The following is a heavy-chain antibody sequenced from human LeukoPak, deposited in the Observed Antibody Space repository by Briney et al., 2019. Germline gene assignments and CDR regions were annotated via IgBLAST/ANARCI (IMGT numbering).Heavy chain of an antibody. CDR2: ISGSGST. CDR1: GFTFRTYG. D-gene: IGHD3-22*01. Sequence: GGSLRLSCAASGFTFRTYGMNWVRQAPGKGLEWVSVISGSGSTYYADSVKGRFTISRDNAKNSLYLQMNSLRAEDTAVYYCARDLIYYDSSGYAFDIWGQGTMVTVSS. CDR3: ARDLIYYDSSGYAFDI. V-gene: IGHV3-21*01. J-gene: IGHJ3*02.